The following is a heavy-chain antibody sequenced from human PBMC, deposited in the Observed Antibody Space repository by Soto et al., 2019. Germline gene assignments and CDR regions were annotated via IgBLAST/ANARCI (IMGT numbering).Heavy chain of an antibody. D-gene: IGHD2-21*01. J-gene: IGHJ4*02. CDR3: AKGPSATSPYFFDY. CDR1: GFTFSSNA. V-gene: IGHV3-23*01. Sequence: ESGGGLVQPGGSLRLSCAASGFTFSSNAMSWVRQAPGTGLDWVSTITGSGITTYYADSVKGRFTISRDNSKNTLYLQMTSLGAEDTALYYCAKGPSATSPYFFDYWGQGTLLPVSS. CDR2: ITGSGITT.